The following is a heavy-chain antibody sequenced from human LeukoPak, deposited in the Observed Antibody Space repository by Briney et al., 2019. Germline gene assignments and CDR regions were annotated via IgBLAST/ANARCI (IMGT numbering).Heavy chain of an antibody. J-gene: IGHJ4*02. D-gene: IGHD6-13*01. Sequence: GGSLRLSCAASGFTFSSYAMSWVRQAPGKGLEWVSAISGSGGSTYYADSVKGRFTISRDNSKNTLYLQMNGLRAEDTAVYYCAKDRDRYSSSWYSLVYWGQGTLVTVSS. CDR1: GFTFSSYA. CDR3: AKDRDRYSSSWYSLVY. CDR2: ISGSGGST. V-gene: IGHV3-23*01.